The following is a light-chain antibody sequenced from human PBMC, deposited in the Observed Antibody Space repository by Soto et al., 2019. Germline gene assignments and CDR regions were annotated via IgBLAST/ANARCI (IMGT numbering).Light chain of an antibody. V-gene: IGKV3-20*01. CDR3: QQYGSAPTYT. CDR1: QSVSSSY. Sequence: EIVLMQSPGTLSLSPGERATLSCRASQSVSSSYLAGYQQKPGQAPRLRIYGASSRATGIPDRFSGSGSGTGFTLTISRLEPEDFAVYYCQQYGSAPTYTFGQGTKLEIK. CDR2: GAS. J-gene: IGKJ2*01.